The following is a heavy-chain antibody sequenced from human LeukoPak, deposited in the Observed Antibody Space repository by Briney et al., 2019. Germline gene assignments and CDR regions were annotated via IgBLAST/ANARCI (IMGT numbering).Heavy chain of an antibody. Sequence: GASVKVSCEASGYTFSKYGITWVRQAPGQGLECMGWISGYNGNTNYAQKFHGRVTMTTDPSTTTAYMELRSLESDDTAVYYCARQSVVMSRSPDDAFDIWGQGTRVTVSS. CDR1: GYTFSKYG. J-gene: IGHJ3*02. CDR2: ISGYNGNT. V-gene: IGHV1-18*01. D-gene: IGHD3-22*01. CDR3: ARQSVVMSRSPDDAFDI.